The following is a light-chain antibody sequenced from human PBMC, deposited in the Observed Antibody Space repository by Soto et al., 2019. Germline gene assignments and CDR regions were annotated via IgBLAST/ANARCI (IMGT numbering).Light chain of an antibody. CDR1: QSISSY. Sequence: DIQMTQSPSSLSASVGDRVTITCRASQSISSYLNWYQQKPGKAPKLLIYAASSLQSGVPSRFSGSGSGTDFTLPLSRLQPEDFSTYYCQQSYRTPLTFGGGTKVEIK. CDR3: QQSYRTPLT. J-gene: IGKJ4*01. CDR2: AAS. V-gene: IGKV1-39*01.